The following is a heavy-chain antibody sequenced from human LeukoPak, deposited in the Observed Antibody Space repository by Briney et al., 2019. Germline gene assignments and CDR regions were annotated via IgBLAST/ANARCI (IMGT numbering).Heavy chain of an antibody. Sequence: SQTLSLTCAISGDSVSSNSAAWNWIRQSPSRGLEWLGRTYYRSKWYSYSAVSVKSRIIINPDTSKNQFSLQLNSVTPEDTAVYYCARRAELNFDYWGQGTLVTVSS. J-gene: IGHJ4*02. CDR1: GDSVSSNSAA. D-gene: IGHD1-7*01. CDR2: TYYRSKWYS. CDR3: ARRAELNFDY. V-gene: IGHV6-1*01.